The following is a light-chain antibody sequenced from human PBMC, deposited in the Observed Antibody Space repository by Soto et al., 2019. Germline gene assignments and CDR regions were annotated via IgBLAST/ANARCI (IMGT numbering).Light chain of an antibody. CDR2: GAS. Sequence: EVVMTQSPATLSVSPGERATLSCRASQSVSSNLAWYQQNRGQAPRLLIYGASTRATGVPARFSGSGSGTEFTLTISSLQSEAFAVYYCQQYINWPRTFGQGSKVEIK. CDR3: QQYINWPRT. J-gene: IGKJ1*01. CDR1: QSVSSN. V-gene: IGKV3-15*01.